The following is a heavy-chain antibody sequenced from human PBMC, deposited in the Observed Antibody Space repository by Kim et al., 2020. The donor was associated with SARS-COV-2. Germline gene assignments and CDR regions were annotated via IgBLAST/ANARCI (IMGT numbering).Heavy chain of an antibody. CDR1: GGSISSGGYY. V-gene: IGHV4-31*03. J-gene: IGHJ6*02. CDR2: IYYSGST. D-gene: IGHD6-13*01. Sequence: SETLSLTCTVSGGSISSGGYYWSWIRQHPGKGLEWIGYIYYSGSTYYNPSLKSRVTISVDTSKNQFSLKLSSVTAADTAVYYCARDRIAAAGPFRNYYYYGMDVWGQGTTVTVSS. CDR3: ARDRIAAAGPFRNYYYYGMDV.